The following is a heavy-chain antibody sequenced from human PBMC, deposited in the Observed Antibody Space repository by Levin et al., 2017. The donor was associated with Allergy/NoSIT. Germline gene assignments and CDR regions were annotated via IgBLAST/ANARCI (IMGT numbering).Heavy chain of an antibody. CDR2: IYYSGST. V-gene: IGHV4-30-4*01. CDR1: GGSINSGDYF. CDR3: ARGAGSGSYYPHWFDP. D-gene: IGHD3-10*01. J-gene: IGHJ5*02. Sequence: SQTLSLTCTVSGGSINSGDYFWSWIRQPPGKGLEWIGYIYYSGSTYYNPSLKSRVTISVDTSKNQFSLKLSSVTAADTAVYYCARGAGSGSYYPHWFDPWGQGTLVTVSS.